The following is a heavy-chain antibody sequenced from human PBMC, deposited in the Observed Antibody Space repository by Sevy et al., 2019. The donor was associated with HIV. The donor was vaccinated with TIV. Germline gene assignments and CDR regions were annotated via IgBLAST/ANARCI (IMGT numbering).Heavy chain of an antibody. D-gene: IGHD2-15*01. J-gene: IGHJ6*02. CDR1: GFSLNNYW. V-gene: IGHV3-53*01. Sequence: GGSLRLSCVASGFSLNNYWMNWVRQAPGKGLEWVSNIYSDGRTYYADSVRGRFTISRDTSKNTVYLEMKTLRAEDTAVYYCTREDIVLGEDNYYGMDVWGHGPTVTVSS. CDR2: IYSDGRT. CDR3: TREDIVLGEDNYYGMDV.